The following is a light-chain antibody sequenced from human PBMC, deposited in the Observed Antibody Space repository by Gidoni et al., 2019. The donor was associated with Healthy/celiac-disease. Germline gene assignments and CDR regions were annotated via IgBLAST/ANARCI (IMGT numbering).Light chain of an antibody. J-gene: IGLJ1*01. V-gene: IGLV2-14*01. CDR2: DVS. CDR3: SSYTSSSTRV. CDR1: SSYVGGYSY. Sequence: QSALTPPASVSGSPGHSITFSSTGTSSYVGGYSYVSWYQQHPGKAPKLMIYDVSNRPSGGSNRFSGSKSGNTASLTISGLQAEDEADYYCSSYTSSSTRVFGTGTKVTVL.